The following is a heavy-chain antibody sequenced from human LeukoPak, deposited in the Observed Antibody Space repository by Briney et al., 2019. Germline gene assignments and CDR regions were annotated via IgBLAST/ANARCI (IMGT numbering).Heavy chain of an antibody. Sequence: SETLSLTCTVSSASISSSPYYWGWIRQSPGKGLEWIGSIYYSGSTYYNPSLKSRVTISVDTSKNQFSLKLTSVTAADTAVYYCARDPYGDYVFDPWGQGTLVTVSS. D-gene: IGHD4-17*01. CDR3: ARDPYGDYVFDP. J-gene: IGHJ5*02. V-gene: IGHV4-39*07. CDR2: IYYSGST. CDR1: SASISSSPYY.